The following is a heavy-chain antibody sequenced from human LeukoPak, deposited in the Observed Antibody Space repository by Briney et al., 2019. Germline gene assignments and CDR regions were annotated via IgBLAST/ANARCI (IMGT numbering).Heavy chain of an antibody. CDR3: ARSDISIVRGAMV. J-gene: IGHJ4*02. CDR2: ISGYNGNT. D-gene: IGHD3-10*01. CDR1: GYTFTTYG. V-gene: IGHV1-18*01. Sequence: ASVKVSCKATGYTFTTYGISWVRQAPGQGLEWMGWISGYNGNTNYAQKFQGRITMTTETSTSTAYMELRSLRSDDTAVYYCARSDISIVRGAMVWGQGTLVIVSS.